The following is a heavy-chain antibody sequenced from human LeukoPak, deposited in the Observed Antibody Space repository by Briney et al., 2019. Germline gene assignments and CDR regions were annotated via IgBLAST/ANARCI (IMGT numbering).Heavy chain of an antibody. V-gene: IGHV3-7*01. CDR2: INQDGSEK. CDR3: ARDGSLSGYVLFDY. Sequence: GGSLRLSCAASGFTFSSYWMSWVRQAPGKGLEWVANINQDGSEKYYVDSVKGRFTISRDNAKNSLYLQMNSLRAEDTAVYYCARDGSLSGYVLFDYWGQGTLVTVSS. D-gene: IGHD5-12*01. J-gene: IGHJ4*02. CDR1: GFTFSSYW.